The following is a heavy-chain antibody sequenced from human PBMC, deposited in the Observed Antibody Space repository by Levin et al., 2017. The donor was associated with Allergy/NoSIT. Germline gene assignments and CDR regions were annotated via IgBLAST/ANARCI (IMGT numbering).Heavy chain of an antibody. CDR3: AKDKSAVITIFGTTLVN. J-gene: IGHJ4*02. CDR2: ISWNSGSI. Sequence: GGSLRLSCAASGFTFDDYAMHWVRQAPGKGLEWVSGISWNSGSIGYADSVKGRFTISRDNAKNSLYLQMNSLRAEDTALYYCAKDKSAVITIFGTTLVNWGQGTLVTVSS. D-gene: IGHD3-3*01. V-gene: IGHV3-9*01. CDR1: GFTFDDYA.